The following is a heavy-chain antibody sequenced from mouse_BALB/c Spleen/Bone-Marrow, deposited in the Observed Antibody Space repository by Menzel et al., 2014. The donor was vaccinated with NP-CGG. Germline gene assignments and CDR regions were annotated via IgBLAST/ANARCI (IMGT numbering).Heavy chain of an antibody. CDR2: IYPGSGST. J-gene: IGHJ2*01. V-gene: IGHV1-81*01. CDR1: GYTSTDYV. Sequence: QVQLQQSGPELVKPGASVKMSCKASGYTSTDYVISWVKQRTGQGPEWIGEIYPGSGSTYYNEKFKGKATLTADKSSNTAYMQLSSLTSEDSAVYFCARCGGLRDFDYWGQGTTLTVSS. D-gene: IGHD2-4*01. CDR3: ARCGGLRDFDY.